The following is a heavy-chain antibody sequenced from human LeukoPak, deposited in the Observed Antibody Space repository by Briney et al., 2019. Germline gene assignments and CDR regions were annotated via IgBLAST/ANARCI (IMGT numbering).Heavy chain of an antibody. D-gene: IGHD3-10*01. CDR3: ARDRHSGSGSSFALGMDV. V-gene: IGHV4-59*01. CDR1: GDSISSYN. J-gene: IGHJ6*02. Sequence: LSETLSLTCTVSGDSISSYNWSWIRQPPGKGLEWIGYIYYSGSTKYNPCLKSLVTMSLDTSKSQFSLKLNSVTAADTAVYYCARDRHSGSGSSFALGMDVWGQGTTVTVSS. CDR2: IYYSGST.